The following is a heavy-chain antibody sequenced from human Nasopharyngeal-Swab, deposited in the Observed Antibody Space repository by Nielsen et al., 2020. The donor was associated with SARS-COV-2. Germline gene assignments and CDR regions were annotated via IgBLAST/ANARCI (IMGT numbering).Heavy chain of an antibody. CDR3: APDPNWGLGY. V-gene: IGHV3-23*01. CDR1: GLTFNSYV. D-gene: IGHD7-27*01. Sequence: GESLKISCAASGLTFNSYVMIWVRQAPGEGLEWVSYITVSGDATNYAESVKGRFTISRDNSRNLLYLQMNSLRVEDTATYYCAPDPNWGLGYWGRGTLVTVSS. J-gene: IGHJ4*02. CDR2: ITVSGDAT.